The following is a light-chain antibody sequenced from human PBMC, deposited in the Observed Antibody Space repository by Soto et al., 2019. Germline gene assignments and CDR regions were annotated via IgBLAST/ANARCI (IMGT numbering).Light chain of an antibody. CDR1: SSNIGSNT. CDR2: SND. J-gene: IGLJ3*02. CDR3: AAWDDSLNGWV. V-gene: IGLV1-44*01. Sequence: QSVLTQSPSASGTPGQRGTLSCSGSSSNIGSNTVTWYQQVPGTAPKLLIYSNDQRPSGVPDRFSGSKSGTTASLAIAGLQSEDEAEYYCAAWDDSLNGWVFGGGTKLTVL.